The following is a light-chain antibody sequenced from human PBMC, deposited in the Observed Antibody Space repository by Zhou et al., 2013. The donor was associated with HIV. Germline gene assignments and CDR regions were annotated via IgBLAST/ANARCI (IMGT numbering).Light chain of an antibody. V-gene: IGKV3-11*01. CDR1: QSVSNS. CDR3: QQRSNWPGT. Sequence: EIVLTQSPATLSLSPGESATLSCRASQSVSNSLAWYQQKPGQPPRLLIFDASNRATGILARFSGSGSGTDFTLTISSLEPEDFAVYYCQQRSNWPGTFGQGTKLEIK. J-gene: IGKJ2*01. CDR2: DAS.